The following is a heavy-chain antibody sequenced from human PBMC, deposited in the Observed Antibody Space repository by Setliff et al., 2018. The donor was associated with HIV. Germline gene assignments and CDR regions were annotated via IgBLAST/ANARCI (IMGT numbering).Heavy chain of an antibody. CDR1: GFTFSSYG. CDR2: IWYDGSNK. J-gene: IGHJ3*01. D-gene: IGHD3-16*01. CDR3: ARREYNYVPRAFDL. V-gene: IGHV3-33*01. Sequence: GGSLRLSCAASGFTFSSYGMHWVRQAPGKGLEWVAVIWYDGSNKYYADSVKGRFTISRDNVENSVYLQMNSLRAEDTAVYYCARREYNYVPRAFDLWGRGTMVTVS.